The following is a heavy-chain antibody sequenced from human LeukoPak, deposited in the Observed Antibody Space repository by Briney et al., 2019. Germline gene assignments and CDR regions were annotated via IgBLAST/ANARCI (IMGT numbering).Heavy chain of an antibody. CDR2: IYYSGST. V-gene: IGHV4-59*01. CDR3: AVDSLFDY. Sequence: SETLSLTCTVSGGSISSYYWSWIRQPPGKGLEWIGYIYYSGSTNYNPSLKSRVTISVDTSKNQFSLKLSSVTAADTAVYYCAVDSLFDYWGQGTLVTVSS. CDR1: GGSISSYY. J-gene: IGHJ4*02.